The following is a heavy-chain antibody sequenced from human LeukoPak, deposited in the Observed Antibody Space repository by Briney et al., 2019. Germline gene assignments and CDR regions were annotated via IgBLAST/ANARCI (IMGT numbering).Heavy chain of an antibody. CDR2: ISSSSSTI. V-gene: IGHV3-48*04. D-gene: IGHD3-22*01. Sequence: GGSLRLSCAASGFTLSSHSMSWVRQAPGKGLEWVSYISSSSSTIYYADSVKGRFTISRDNAKNSLYLQMNSLRAEDTAVYYCARDRPIGGGYASWFDPWGQGTLVTVSS. CDR3: ARDRPIGGGYASWFDP. J-gene: IGHJ5*02. CDR1: GFTLSSHS.